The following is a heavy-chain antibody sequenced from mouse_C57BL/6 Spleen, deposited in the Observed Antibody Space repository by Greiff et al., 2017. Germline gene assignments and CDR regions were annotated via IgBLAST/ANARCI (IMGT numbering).Heavy chain of an antibody. J-gene: IGHJ3*01. CDR3: ASGEGSGDGEDAFAY. V-gene: IGHV5-12*01. D-gene: IGHD3-2*02. Sequence: EVKLVESGGGLVQPGGSLKLSCAASGFTFSDYYMYWVSQTPEKRLEWVAYISNGGGSTYYPDTVKGRSTFSRDNAKNTPYLEMGRLKSEDTAMDYCASGEGSGDGEDAFAYWGQGTLLTVSA. CDR1: GFTFSDYY. CDR2: ISNGGGST.